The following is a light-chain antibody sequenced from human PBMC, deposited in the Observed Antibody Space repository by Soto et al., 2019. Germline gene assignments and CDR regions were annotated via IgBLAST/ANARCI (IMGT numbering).Light chain of an antibody. CDR1: QPVTKY. V-gene: IGKV1-39*01. Sequence: DIQMTQSPSSLSASVGYRFTITCRASQPVTKYLIWYQQNPGTAPKLFYGAACRVQSVVPSRCSGGGSGADFTLTISSLLPEDFATYCWQQSYIAPWTFGQGTKVDIK. CDR2: AAC. CDR3: QQSYIAPWT. J-gene: IGKJ1*01.